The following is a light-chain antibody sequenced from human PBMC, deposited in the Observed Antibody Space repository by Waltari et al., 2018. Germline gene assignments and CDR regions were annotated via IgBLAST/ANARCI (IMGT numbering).Light chain of an antibody. CDR1: QSVSSTF. CDR2: GAS. J-gene: IGKJ2*02. CDR3: QQYGNSLCT. V-gene: IGKV3-20*01. Sequence: EIVLTQSPGTLSLSPGERATLSCRANQSVSSTFLAWYQQKPGQAPRLLFYGASTRATCIPDRFSGSGYGTDFTLTISRLEPEDFSVYYCQQYGNSLCTFGQGTKLEIK.